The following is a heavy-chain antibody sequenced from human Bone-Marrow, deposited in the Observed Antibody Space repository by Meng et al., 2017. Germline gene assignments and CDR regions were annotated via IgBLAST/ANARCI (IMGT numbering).Heavy chain of an antibody. CDR3: AREEGYCSGGSCYPTGYFDY. CDR1: GGSISRSNW. Sequence: QGHLQGSGHGRVKPSGTLSLTCAVSGGSISRSNWWSWVRQPPGKGLEWIGEIYHSGSTNYNPSLKSRVTISVDKSKNQFSLKLSSVTAADTAVYYCAREEGYCSGGSCYPTGYFDYWGQGTLVTVSS. CDR2: IYHSGST. D-gene: IGHD2-15*01. V-gene: IGHV4-4*02. J-gene: IGHJ4*02.